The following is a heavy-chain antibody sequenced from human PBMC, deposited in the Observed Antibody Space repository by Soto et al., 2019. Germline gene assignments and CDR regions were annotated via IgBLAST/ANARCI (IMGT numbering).Heavy chain of an antibody. CDR1: GGSMSSYY. CDR3: ARDKITGLFDY. V-gene: IGHV4-59*12. D-gene: IGHD2-8*02. Sequence: SATLALTCAVSGGSMSSYYWCWIRQSPGKRPELFRYIYYSGYTNYNSSLKSRVTIFVDTSKNQFSLKLTSVTAADTAVYYCARDKITGLFDYWGQGTLVTVSS. J-gene: IGHJ4*02. CDR2: IYYSGYT.